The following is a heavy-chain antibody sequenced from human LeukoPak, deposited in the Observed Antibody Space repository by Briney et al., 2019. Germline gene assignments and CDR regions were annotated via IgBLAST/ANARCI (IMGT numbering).Heavy chain of an antibody. CDR1: GYSISKNNW. CDR3: AREGRSATDGY. Sequence: PSDTLSLTCAVSGYSISKNNWWGWIRQPPGKGLEWIGYIYHSGSTHYNPSLKSRVTMSVDTSKNQFSLKLSSVTAADTAVYYCAREGRSATDGYWGQGTLVTASS. D-gene: IGHD3-16*01. V-gene: IGHV4-28*03. J-gene: IGHJ4*02. CDR2: IYHSGST.